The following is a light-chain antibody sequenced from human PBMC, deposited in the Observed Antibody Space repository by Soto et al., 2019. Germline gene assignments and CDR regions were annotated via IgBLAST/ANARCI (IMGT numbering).Light chain of an antibody. CDR1: SSNVGSNF. Sequence: QSVLTQPPSASGTPGQRVTISCSGSSSNVGSNFVNWYQHLPGTAPKLLIHSDNRRPSGVPDRFSGSKSGTSASLAISGLQSEDEADYYCAVWDDSLNGPLFGGGTKLTVL. V-gene: IGLV1-44*01. J-gene: IGLJ2*01. CDR3: AVWDDSLNGPL. CDR2: SDN.